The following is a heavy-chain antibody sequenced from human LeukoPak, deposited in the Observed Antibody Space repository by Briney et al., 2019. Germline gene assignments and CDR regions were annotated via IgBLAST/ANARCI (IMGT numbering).Heavy chain of an antibody. CDR1: GFTSTSSA. D-gene: IGHD1-26*01. Sequence: SVKVSCKASGFTSTSSAMQWVRQARGQRLEWIGWIVVGSGNTNYAQKFQERVTITRDMSTSTAYMELSSLRSEDTAVYYCAATLYSGSYYNWFDPWGQGTLVTVSS. J-gene: IGHJ5*02. CDR2: IVVGSGNT. CDR3: AATLYSGSYYNWFDP. V-gene: IGHV1-58*02.